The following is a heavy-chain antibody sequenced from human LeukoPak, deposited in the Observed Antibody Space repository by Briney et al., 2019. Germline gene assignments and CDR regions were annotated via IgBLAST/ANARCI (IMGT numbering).Heavy chain of an antibody. CDR3: ARRAGEYSQPYDY. Sequence: PGGSLRLACRVSGLNLSRKSMSWAPQARGRGLELVSFIYRGGNIHHADPLKARLTISRHNSKNTLSVHMYSVRADDTSVYYCARRAGEYSQPYDYWGQGTLVTVSS. J-gene: IGHJ4*02. CDR1: GLNLSRKS. D-gene: IGHD4-17*01. CDR2: IYRGGNI. V-gene: IGHV3-53*01.